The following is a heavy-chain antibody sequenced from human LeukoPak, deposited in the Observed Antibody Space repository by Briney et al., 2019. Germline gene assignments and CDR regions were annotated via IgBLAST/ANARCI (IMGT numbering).Heavy chain of an antibody. J-gene: IGHJ4*02. D-gene: IGHD3-9*01. Sequence: ASVKVSCKASGYTFTGYYMHWVRQAPGQGLEWMGWINPNSGGTNYAQKFQGRVTMTRDTSISTAYMELSRLRSDDTAVYYCARGGGFSYDILTGSQPPDYWGQGTLVTASS. V-gene: IGHV1-2*02. CDR1: GYTFTGYY. CDR3: ARGGGFSYDILTGSQPPDY. CDR2: INPNSGGT.